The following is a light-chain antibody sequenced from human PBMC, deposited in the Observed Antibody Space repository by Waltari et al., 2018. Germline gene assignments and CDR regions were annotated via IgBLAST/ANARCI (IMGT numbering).Light chain of an antibody. CDR1: SSNIGRDY. CDR3: VAWDDSLSGYV. CDR2: MNN. Sequence: QSVLTQPPSASGTPGQRVTISCSGSSSNIGRDYVYWYQQLPGTAPKLLIYMNNQRPSGVADRFLGSKSGTSASLAISGLRSEDEADYYCVAWDDSLSGYVFGTGTKVTVL. V-gene: IGLV1-47*01. J-gene: IGLJ1*01.